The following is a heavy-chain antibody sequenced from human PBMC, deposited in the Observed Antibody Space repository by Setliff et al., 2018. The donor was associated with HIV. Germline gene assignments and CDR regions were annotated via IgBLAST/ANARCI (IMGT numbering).Heavy chain of an antibody. D-gene: IGHD3-22*01. CDR1: GFTFSNYA. Sequence: LRLSCAASGFTFSNYAMSWVRQAPGEGLEWVSAILSTGERTFYADSVKGRFTISRDNSKNTVYLQMNSLRAEDMAEYYCAKELAASGLGYFDSWGRGILVTVSS. V-gene: IGHV3-23*01. J-gene: IGHJ4*02. CDR2: ILSTGERT. CDR3: AKELAASGLGYFDS.